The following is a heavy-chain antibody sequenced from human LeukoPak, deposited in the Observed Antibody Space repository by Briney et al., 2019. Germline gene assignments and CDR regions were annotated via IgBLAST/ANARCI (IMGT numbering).Heavy chain of an antibody. J-gene: IGHJ6*02. CDR3: SRGVGDFWSAYYGMDV. CDR2: INSDGSST. CDR1: GFTVSTYW. Sequence: GGSLRLSCAASGFTVSTYWMHWVRQAPGKGLVGVLRINSDGSSTTYADSVKGRFTVSRDNAKNTLYLQMNSLRVEDTAVYYCSRGVGDFWSAYYGMDVWGQGTTVTVS. D-gene: IGHD3-3*01. V-gene: IGHV3-74*01.